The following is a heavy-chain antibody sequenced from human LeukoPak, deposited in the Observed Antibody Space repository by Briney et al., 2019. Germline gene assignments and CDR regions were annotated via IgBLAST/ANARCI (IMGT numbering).Heavy chain of an antibody. V-gene: IGHV1-69*13. D-gene: IGHD2-15*01. CDR3: ARDMLHGCSGGSCYRYFDY. CDR2: IVPIFGTA. J-gene: IGHJ4*02. CDR1: GGTFSSYA. Sequence: GASVKVSCKASGGTFSSYAISWVRQAPGQGLEWMGGIVPIFGTANYAQKFQGRVTITADESTSTAYMELSSLRSEDTAVYYCARDMLHGCSGGSCYRYFDYWGQGTLVTVSS.